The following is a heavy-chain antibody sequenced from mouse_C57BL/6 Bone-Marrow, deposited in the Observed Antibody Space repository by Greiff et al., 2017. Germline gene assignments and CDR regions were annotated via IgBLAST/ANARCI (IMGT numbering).Heavy chain of an antibody. V-gene: IGHV1-7*01. CDR1: GYTFTSYW. D-gene: IGHD2-14*01. J-gene: IGHJ2*01. Sequence: QVQLKESGAELAKPGASVKLSCKASGYTFTSYWMHWVKQRPGQGLEWIGYLNPSSGYTKYNQKFKDKATLTADKSPSTAYMQLSSRTYEDSAVYYCARWYGTGDYWGQGTTPTVSS. CDR3: ARWYGTGDY. CDR2: LNPSSGYT.